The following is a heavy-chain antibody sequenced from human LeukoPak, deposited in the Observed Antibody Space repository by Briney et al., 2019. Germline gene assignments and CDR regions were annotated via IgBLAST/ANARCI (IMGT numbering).Heavy chain of an antibody. Sequence: ASVKVSCKASGYTFTSYAMHWVRQAPGQRLEWMGWINAGNGNTKYSQEFQGRVTITRDTSASTAYMELSSLRSEDTAVYYCARDPPYYDPPTNDYWGQGTLVTVSS. CDR3: ARDPPYYDPPTNDY. J-gene: IGHJ4*02. CDR1: GYTFTSYA. V-gene: IGHV1-3*03. CDR2: INAGNGNT. D-gene: IGHD3-3*01.